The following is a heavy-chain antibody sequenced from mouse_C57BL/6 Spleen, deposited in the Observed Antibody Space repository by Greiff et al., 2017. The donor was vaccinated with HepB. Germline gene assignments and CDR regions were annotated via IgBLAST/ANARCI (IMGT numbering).Heavy chain of an antibody. CDR3: ARDGIYYYGSSFAY. V-gene: IGHV1-85*01. CDR2: IYPRDGST. D-gene: IGHD1-1*01. CDR1: GYTFTSYD. Sequence: VKLVESGPELVKPGASVKLSCKASGYTFTSYDINWVKQRPGQGLEWIGWIYPRDGSTKYNEKFKGKATLTVDTSSSTAYMELHSLTSEDSAVYFCARDGIYYYGSSFAYWGQGTLVTVSA. J-gene: IGHJ3*01.